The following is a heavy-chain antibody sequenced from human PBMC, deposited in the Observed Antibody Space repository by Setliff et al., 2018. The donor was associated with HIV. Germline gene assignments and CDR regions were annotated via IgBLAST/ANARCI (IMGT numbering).Heavy chain of an antibody. CDR1: GFNVNNKY. CDR3: ARYATVTLDY. Sequence: PGGSLRLSCAASGFNVNNKYMSWVRQAPGKGLEWVSVIYGGGTTHYADSVKGRFTISRDNAKNSLSLQMNSLRAEDTAVYYCARYATVTLDYWGQGTLVTV. J-gene: IGHJ4*02. D-gene: IGHD4-17*01. CDR2: IYGGGTT. V-gene: IGHV3-66*01.